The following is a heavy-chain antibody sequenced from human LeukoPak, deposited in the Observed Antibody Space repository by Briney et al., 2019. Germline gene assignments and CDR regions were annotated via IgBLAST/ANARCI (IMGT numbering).Heavy chain of an antibody. CDR2: INPNSGGT. CDR3: ARVRAPGITMIVVVSDAFDI. J-gene: IGHJ3*02. D-gene: IGHD3-22*01. V-gene: IGHV1-2*02. Sequence: ASVKVSCKASGYTFTDYYIHWVRQAPGQGLEWMGWINPNSGGTNYAQKFQGRVTMTRDTSISTAYMELSRLRSDDTAVYYRARVRAPGITMIVVVSDAFDIWGQGTMVTVSS. CDR1: GYTFTDYY.